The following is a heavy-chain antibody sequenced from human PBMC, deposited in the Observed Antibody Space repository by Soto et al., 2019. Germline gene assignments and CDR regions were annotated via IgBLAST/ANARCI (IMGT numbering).Heavy chain of an antibody. CDR1: GYTFTIYG. D-gene: IGHD1-26*01. CDR2: ISAYNGNT. V-gene: IGHV1-18*01. Sequence: QVPLVQSGAEVKKPGASVKVSCKASGYTFTIYGISWVRQAPGQGLEWMGWISAYNGNTNYAQKLQGRVTMTTDTSTSTAYMELRSLRSDDTAVYYCARDAGFVGRAPNGMVVWGQGTTVTVSS. J-gene: IGHJ6*02. CDR3: ARDAGFVGRAPNGMVV.